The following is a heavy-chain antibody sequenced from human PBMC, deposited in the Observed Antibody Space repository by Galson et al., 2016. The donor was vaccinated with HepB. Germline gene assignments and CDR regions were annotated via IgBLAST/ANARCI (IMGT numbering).Heavy chain of an antibody. Sequence: SLRLSCAGSGFTFSNAWTSWVRQAPGKGLEWVGRIKSKTDGGTTDYAAPVKGRFTISRDDSKNTLYLQMNSLKTEDTAVYYCTTGGGNWALGMDVWGQGTTVTVSS. CDR1: GFTFSNAW. J-gene: IGHJ6*02. V-gene: IGHV3-15*01. CDR2: IKSKTDGGTT. D-gene: IGHD1-1*01. CDR3: TTGGGNWALGMDV.